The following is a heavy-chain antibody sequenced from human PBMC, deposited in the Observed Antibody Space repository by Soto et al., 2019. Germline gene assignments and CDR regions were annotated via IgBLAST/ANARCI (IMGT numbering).Heavy chain of an antibody. CDR3: ARVVPAALDYYYYYGMDV. CDR1: GGSMSSGGYY. CDR2: IYYSGST. Sequence: PSETLSLTCTVSGGSMSSGGYYWSWIRQHPGKGLEWIGYIYYSGSTYYNPSLKSRVTISVDTSKNQFSLKLSSVTAADTAVYYCARVVPAALDYYYYYGMDVWGQGTTVTVSS. D-gene: IGHD2-2*01. J-gene: IGHJ6*02. V-gene: IGHV4-31*03.